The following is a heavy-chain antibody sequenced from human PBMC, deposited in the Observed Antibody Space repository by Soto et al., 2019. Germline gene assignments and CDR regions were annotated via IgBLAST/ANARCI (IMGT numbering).Heavy chain of an antibody. J-gene: IGHJ3*02. D-gene: IGHD2-8*01. CDR1: GYTFTGYY. V-gene: IGHV1-2*02. Sequence: ASVKVSCKASGYTFTGYYIHWVRQAPGQGLEWMGWINPNSGGTNYAQKFQGRVTMTRDTSISTDYMELSRLRPDDTAVYYCARDNGAFDIWGQGTMVTV. CDR2: INPNSGGT. CDR3: ARDNGAFDI.